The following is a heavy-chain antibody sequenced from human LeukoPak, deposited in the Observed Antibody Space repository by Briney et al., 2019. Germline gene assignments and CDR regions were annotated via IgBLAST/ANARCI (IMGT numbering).Heavy chain of an antibody. J-gene: IGHJ3*02. Sequence: SQTLSLTCSVSGGSISSGGYSWSWIRQPPGKGLEWVGYIYYTGSTNYNPSLKSQVTISVDTSKNQFSLKLSSVTAADTAVYYCARDRCGRTSCYPGAFDIWGQGTMVTVSS. CDR3: ARDRCGRTSCYPGAFDI. V-gene: IGHV4-61*08. D-gene: IGHD2-2*01. CDR1: GGSISSGGYS. CDR2: IYYTGST.